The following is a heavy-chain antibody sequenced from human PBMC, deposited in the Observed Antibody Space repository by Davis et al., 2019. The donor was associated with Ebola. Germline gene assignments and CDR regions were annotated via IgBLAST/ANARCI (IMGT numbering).Heavy chain of an antibody. V-gene: IGHV4-61*05. CDR2: IYYSGST. Sequence: SETLSLTCTVSGGSISSSSYYWGWIRQPPGKGLEWIGYIYYSGSTNYNPSLKSRVTISVDTSKNQFSLKLSSVTAADTAVYYCARDGGYCSGGSCNNGPGWFDPWGQGTLVTVSS. CDR3: ARDGGYCSGGSCNNGPGWFDP. J-gene: IGHJ5*02. CDR1: GGSISSSSYY. D-gene: IGHD2-15*01.